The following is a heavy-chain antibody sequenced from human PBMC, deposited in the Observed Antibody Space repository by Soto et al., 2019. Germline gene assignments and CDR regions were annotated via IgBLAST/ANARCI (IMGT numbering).Heavy chain of an antibody. Sequence: EVLLVESGGGLVQPGGSLRLSCAASGFTFNTYWMTWVRQAPGKGLEWVASINKDATVKDYEESLRDRFTISRDALKKSLYLQMNNLRVDDTAVYYCVASSGWIFDHWGQGTLVTVSS. D-gene: IGHD6-19*01. CDR2: INKDATVK. V-gene: IGHV3-7*03. CDR3: VASSGWIFDH. CDR1: GFTFNTYW. J-gene: IGHJ4*02.